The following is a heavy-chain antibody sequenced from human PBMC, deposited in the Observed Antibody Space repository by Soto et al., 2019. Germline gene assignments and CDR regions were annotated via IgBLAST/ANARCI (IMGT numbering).Heavy chain of an antibody. CDR3: ASDLDGLYDDTSGPFPRPG. CDR1: GGSISSDDYY. V-gene: IGHV4-30-4*01. J-gene: IGHJ1*01. Sequence: SETLSLTCAVSGGSISSDDYYWSWIRQAPGRGLEWIGYIHSSGSIYYNPSLKSRATMSIDTAGNQFTLKGSSVTVADTAVYDCASDLDGLYDDTSGPFPRPGWGQGTLVTVSS. D-gene: IGHD3-22*01. CDR2: IHSSGSI.